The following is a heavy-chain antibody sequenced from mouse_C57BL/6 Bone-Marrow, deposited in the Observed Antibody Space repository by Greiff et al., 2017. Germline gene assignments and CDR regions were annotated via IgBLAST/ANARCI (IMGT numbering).Heavy chain of an antibody. J-gene: IGHJ2*01. CDR2: IRNKANNHAT. CDR1: GFTFSDAW. V-gene: IGHV6-6*01. D-gene: IGHD2-4*01. Sequence: EVKVEESGGGLVQPGGSMKLSCAASGFTFSDAWMDWVRQSPEQGLEWVAEIRNKANNHATYYAESVKGRFTISRDDSKSSVYLQMNSLRAKETGIYYCTANYDYGDFDYWGQGTTLTVSS. CDR3: TANYDYGDFDY.